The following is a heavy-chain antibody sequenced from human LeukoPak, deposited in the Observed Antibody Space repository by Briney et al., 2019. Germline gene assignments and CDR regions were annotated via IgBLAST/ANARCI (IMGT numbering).Heavy chain of an antibody. J-gene: IGHJ3*02. Sequence: PGGSLRLSCAASGFTFSSYGMHWVRQAPGKGLEWVAVIWYDGSNKYYADSVKGRFTISRDNSKNTLYLQMNSLGAEDTAVYYCARDTWYGSPDAFDIWGQGTMVTVSS. CDR2: IWYDGSNK. CDR3: ARDTWYGSPDAFDI. V-gene: IGHV3-33*01. D-gene: IGHD3-10*01. CDR1: GFTFSSYG.